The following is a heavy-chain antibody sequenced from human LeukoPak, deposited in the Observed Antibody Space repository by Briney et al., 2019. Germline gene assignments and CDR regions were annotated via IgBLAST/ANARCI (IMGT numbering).Heavy chain of an antibody. J-gene: IGHJ5*02. CDR2: INPSGGST. V-gene: IGHV1-46*01. D-gene: IGHD3-9*01. CDR3: ARAARYGQNWFDP. Sequence: ASVKVSCKASGYTFTSSYMHWVRQAPGQGLEWMGIINPSGGSTSYAQKFQGRVTMTRDMSTSTVYMELSSLRSEDTAVYYCARAARYGQNWFDPWGQGTLSPSPQ. CDR1: GYTFTSSY.